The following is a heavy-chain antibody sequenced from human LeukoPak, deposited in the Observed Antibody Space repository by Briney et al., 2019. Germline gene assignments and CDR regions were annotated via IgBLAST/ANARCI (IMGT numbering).Heavy chain of an antibody. CDR1: GFTFSSYS. CDR2: ISSAGSSI. V-gene: IGHV3-48*04. CDR3: ARLPAYCSSTSCYYDY. J-gene: IGHJ4*02. D-gene: IGHD2-2*01. Sequence: GGSLRLSCAASGFTFSSYSMNWVRQAPGKGLEWVSYISSAGSSIYYADSVKGRFTISRDNAKNSLFLQMNSLRAEDTAVYYCARLPAYCSSTSCYYDYWGQGTLVTVSS.